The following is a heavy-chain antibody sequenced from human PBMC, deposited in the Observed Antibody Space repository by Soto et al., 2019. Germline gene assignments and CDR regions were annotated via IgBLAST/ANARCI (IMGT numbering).Heavy chain of an antibody. CDR3: ARADMTDHRPFDS. V-gene: IGHV4-4*02. J-gene: IGHJ4*02. CDR1: SASISSNHW. CDR2: IHHTGGT. D-gene: IGHD2-21*02. Sequence: QVQLQESGPGLVKPSGTLSLTCAVSSASISSNHWWSWVRQPPGKGLEWIGEIHHTGGTNDNPSLKGRVTISLDKPKKQFSLKLTSVTAADTAIYYCARADMTDHRPFDSWGQGILVTVSS.